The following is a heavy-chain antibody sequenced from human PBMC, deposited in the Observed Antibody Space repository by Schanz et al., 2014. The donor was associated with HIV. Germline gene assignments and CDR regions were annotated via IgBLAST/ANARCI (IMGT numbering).Heavy chain of an antibody. V-gene: IGHV1-69*01. CDR3: ASGRRSGIGWRMDV. CDR2: LLRFSGTP. D-gene: IGHD6-19*01. Sequence: QVQLVQSGAEVKKPGSSVKVSCKASGDTLDNYVISWVRQAPGQGPEWMGGLLRFSGTPSYAQKFQGRVSMTADPSTNTAYMEMRGLRFEDTAVYYCASGRRSGIGWRMDVWGQGTTVSVSS. CDR1: GDTLDNYV. J-gene: IGHJ6*02.